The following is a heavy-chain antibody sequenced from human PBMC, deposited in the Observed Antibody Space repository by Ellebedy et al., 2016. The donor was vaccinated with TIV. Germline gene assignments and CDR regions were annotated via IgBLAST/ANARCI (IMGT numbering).Heavy chain of an antibody. Sequence: GGSLRLSXAVSGFTFRDYAMSWARQAPGKGLEWVANIKQDGSEKTYVDSVKGRFTISRDNAKNSVYLQMNSLRAEDTDVYYCAREGEWLLDYWGQGTLVTVSS. V-gene: IGHV3-7*01. J-gene: IGHJ4*02. CDR1: GFTFRDYA. CDR2: IKQDGSEK. CDR3: AREGEWLLDY. D-gene: IGHD3-3*01.